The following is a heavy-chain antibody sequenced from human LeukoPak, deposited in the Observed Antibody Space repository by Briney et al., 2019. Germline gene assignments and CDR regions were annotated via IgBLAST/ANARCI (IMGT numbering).Heavy chain of an antibody. J-gene: IGHJ5*02. CDR1: GGSISSGDYY. Sequence: SETLSLTCTVSGGSISSGDYYWSWIRQPPGKGLEWIGYIYYSGSTYYNPSLKSRVTISVDTSKNQFSLKLSSVTAADTAVYYCASSRGQWLVQGNWFDPWGQGTLVTVSS. V-gene: IGHV4-30-4*08. CDR2: IYYSGST. CDR3: ASSRGQWLVQGNWFDP. D-gene: IGHD6-19*01.